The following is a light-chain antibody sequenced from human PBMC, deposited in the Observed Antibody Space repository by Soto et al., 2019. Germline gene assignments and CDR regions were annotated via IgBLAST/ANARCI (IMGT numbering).Light chain of an antibody. J-gene: IGLJ2*01. CDR3: QSYDSTKQRV. CDR1: SGSIASNY. V-gene: IGLV6-57*02. Sequence: NFMLTQPHSVSESPGKTVTISCTGSSGSIASNYVQWYQQRPGSAPPTVIYEDNQRPSGVSDRFSGSIDSSSNSASLTLSGLKTDGEADYDCQSYDSTKQRVFGGGTKLTV. CDR2: EDN.